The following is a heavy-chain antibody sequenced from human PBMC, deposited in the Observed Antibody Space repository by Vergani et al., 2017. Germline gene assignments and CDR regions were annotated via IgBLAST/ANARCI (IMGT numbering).Heavy chain of an antibody. Sequence: EVQLVESGGGLVQPGGSLRLSCAASGFTFSSYSMNWVRQAPGKGLEWVSSISSSSSYIYYADSVKGRFTISRDNAKNSLYLQMNSLRAEDTAVYYCARESIAARPSDGMDVWGQGTTVTVSS. J-gene: IGHJ6*02. CDR3: ARESIAARPSDGMDV. D-gene: IGHD6-6*01. V-gene: IGHV3-21*01. CDR1: GFTFSSYS. CDR2: ISSSSSYI.